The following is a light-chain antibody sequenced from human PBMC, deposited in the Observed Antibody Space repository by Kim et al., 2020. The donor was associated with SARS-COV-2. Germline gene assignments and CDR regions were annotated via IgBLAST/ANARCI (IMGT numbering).Light chain of an antibody. CDR2: QDS. V-gene: IGLV3-1*01. CDR1: KLGDKY. CDR3: QAWDSSYVV. Sequence: SLSPGQQASITCYGDKLGDKYACWYQQKPGQSPVLVIYQDSKRPSGIPERFSGSNSGNTATLTISGTQAMDEADYYCQAWDSSYVVFGGGTQLTVL. J-gene: IGLJ2*01.